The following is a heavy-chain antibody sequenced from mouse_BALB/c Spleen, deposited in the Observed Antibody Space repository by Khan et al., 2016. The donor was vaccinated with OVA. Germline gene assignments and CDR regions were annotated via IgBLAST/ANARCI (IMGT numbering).Heavy chain of an antibody. J-gene: IGHJ3*01. V-gene: IGHV5-15*02. Sequence: EVQLQESGGGLVQPGGPRKLSCAASGFTFIDYGMAWVRQTPGTGPEWIAFISSVAYSIYYADTVTGRFTISRENAKNTLYLEMSSLRSDDTAMYYCVRGGFAYWGQGTLVTVSA. CDR2: ISSVAYSI. CDR1: GFTFIDYG. CDR3: VRGGFAY.